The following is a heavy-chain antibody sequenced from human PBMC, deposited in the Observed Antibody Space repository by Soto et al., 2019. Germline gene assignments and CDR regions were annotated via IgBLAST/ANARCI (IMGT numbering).Heavy chain of an antibody. V-gene: IGHV3-30-3*01. D-gene: IGHD2-15*01. Sequence: PGGSLRLSCAASGFTFSSFPMHWVRQAPGKGLEWVALISHDGSKKYYADSVKGRFTISRDNAKNTLFLQMNSLRAEDTAVYYCTSDTFGARDSWGQGTLVTVSS. J-gene: IGHJ4*02. CDR1: GFTFSSFP. CDR2: ISHDGSKK. CDR3: TSDTFGARDS.